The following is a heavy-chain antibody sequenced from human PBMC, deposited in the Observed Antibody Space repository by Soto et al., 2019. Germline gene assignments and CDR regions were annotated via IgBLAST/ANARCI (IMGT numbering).Heavy chain of an antibody. J-gene: IGHJ6*03. D-gene: IGHD6-6*01. CDR3: ARVRQLGGSFYYYMDG. CDR2: ISAYNGDT. CDR1: GYTFTNYG. Sequence: QVQLLQSGAEVKKPGASVKVSCKASGYTFTNYGITWVRQAPGQGLEWMGWISAYNGDTHYPQRLQGRVTMTKDTYTSTAYMELRGLRLEDTAVYYCARVRQLGGSFYYYMDGWGKGTTVTVSS. V-gene: IGHV1-18*01.